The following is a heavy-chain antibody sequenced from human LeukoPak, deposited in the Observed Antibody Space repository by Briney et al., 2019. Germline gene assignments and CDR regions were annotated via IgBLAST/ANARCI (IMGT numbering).Heavy chain of an antibody. CDR2: IIPIFGTA. V-gene: IGHV1-69*01. J-gene: IGHJ4*02. CDR3: ASRFFSGRSGYDY. Sequence: ASVKVSCRASGGTFSSYAISWVRQAPGQGLEWMGGIIPIFGTANYAQKFQGRVTITADESTSTAYMELSSLRSEDTAVYYCASRFFSGRSGYDYWGQGTLVTVSS. CDR1: GGTFSSYA. D-gene: IGHD3-22*01.